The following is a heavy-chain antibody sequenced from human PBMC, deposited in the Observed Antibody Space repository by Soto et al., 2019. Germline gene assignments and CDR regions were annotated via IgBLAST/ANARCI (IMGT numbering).Heavy chain of an antibody. J-gene: IGHJ4*02. CDR1: GFTFSSYA. V-gene: IGHV3-30-3*01. CDR2: ISYDGSNK. CDR3: ATTPSLPEVAAADNGSDY. Sequence: QVQLVESGGGVVQPGRSLRLSCAASGFTFSSYAMHWVRQAPGKGLEWVAVISYDGSNKYYADSVKGRFTISRDNSKNTMYLQMNSLRDEDTAVYYCATTPSLPEVAAADNGSDYWGQGTLVTVSS. D-gene: IGHD6-13*01.